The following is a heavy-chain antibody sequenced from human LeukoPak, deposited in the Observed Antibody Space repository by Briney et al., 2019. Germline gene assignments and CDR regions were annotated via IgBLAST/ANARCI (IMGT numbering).Heavy chain of an antibody. D-gene: IGHD3-10*01. CDR3: ARRITMVRGVPHFDY. Sequence: GESLKISCKGSGYSFTSYWIGWVRPMPGKGLEWMGIIYPGDSDTRYSPSFQGQVTISADKSISTAYLQWSSLKASDTAMYYCARRITMVRGVPHFDYWGQGTLVTVSS. CDR1: GYSFTSYW. J-gene: IGHJ4*02. CDR2: IYPGDSDT. V-gene: IGHV5-51*01.